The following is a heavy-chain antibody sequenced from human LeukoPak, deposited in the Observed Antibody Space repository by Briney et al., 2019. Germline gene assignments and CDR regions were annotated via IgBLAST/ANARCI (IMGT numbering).Heavy chain of an antibody. Sequence: GGSLRLSCAASGFTFRDFGMHWVRQAPGKGLEWVAVISYDGSNKYYADSVKGRFTISRDNSKNTLYLQMNSLRAEDTAVYYCAKLSGRAVAGTLGYWGQGTLVTVSS. D-gene: IGHD6-19*01. CDR2: ISYDGSNK. CDR1: GFTFRDFG. J-gene: IGHJ4*02. V-gene: IGHV3-30*18. CDR3: AKLSGRAVAGTLGY.